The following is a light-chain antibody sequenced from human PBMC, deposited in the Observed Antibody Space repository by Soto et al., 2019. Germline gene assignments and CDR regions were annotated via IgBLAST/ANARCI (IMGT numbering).Light chain of an antibody. Sequence: DIQMTPSPSSLSASVGDRVTITCRASQTISTYLNWYQQKTGKAPKLLIYAVSSLQNQVPSSFSGSGFGTDFTLTISSLHPEDFAIYNSQLSNVIPYTYPQGTKIEMK. V-gene: IGKV1-39*01. J-gene: IGKJ2*01. CDR1: QTISTY. CDR3: QLSNVIPYT. CDR2: AVS.